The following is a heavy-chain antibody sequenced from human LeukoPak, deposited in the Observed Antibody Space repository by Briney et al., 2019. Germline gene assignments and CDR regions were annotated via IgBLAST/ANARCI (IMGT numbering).Heavy chain of an antibody. CDR3: AKKEGSSGYYDY. D-gene: IGHD3-22*01. J-gene: IGHJ4*02. Sequence: GGSLRLSCAASGFTFSSYAMSWVRQAPGKGLEWVSAISGSGGSTYYAGSVKGRFTISRDNSKNTLYLQMNSLRAEDTAVYYCAKKEGSSGYYDYWGQGTLVTVSS. V-gene: IGHV3-23*01. CDR2: ISGSGGST. CDR1: GFTFSSYA.